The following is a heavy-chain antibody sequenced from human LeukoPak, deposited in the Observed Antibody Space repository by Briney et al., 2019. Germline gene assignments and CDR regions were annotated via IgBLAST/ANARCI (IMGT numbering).Heavy chain of an antibody. CDR2: IYHSGST. Sequence: PSETLSLTCTVSGGSISSGGYYWSWIRQPPGKGLEWIGYIYHSGSTYYNPSLKSRVTISVDRSKNQFSLKLSSVTAADTAVYYCATSGYDSFDYWGQGTLVTVSS. J-gene: IGHJ4*02. D-gene: IGHD5-12*01. CDR1: GGSISSGGYY. V-gene: IGHV4-30-2*01. CDR3: ATSGYDSFDY.